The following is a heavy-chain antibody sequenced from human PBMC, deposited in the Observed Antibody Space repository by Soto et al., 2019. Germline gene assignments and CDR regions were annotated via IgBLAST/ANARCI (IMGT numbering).Heavy chain of an antibody. CDR3: AKDSYSSGWYPDWFDP. J-gene: IGHJ5*02. D-gene: IGHD6-19*01. V-gene: IGHV3-23*01. CDR1: GFTFSSYA. CDR2: ISGSGGST. Sequence: GGSLRLSCAASGFTFSSYAMSWVRQAPGKGLEWVSAISGSGGSTYYADSVKGRFTISRDNSKNTLYLQMNSLRAEDTAVYYCAKDSYSSGWYPDWFDPWGQGTLVTVSS.